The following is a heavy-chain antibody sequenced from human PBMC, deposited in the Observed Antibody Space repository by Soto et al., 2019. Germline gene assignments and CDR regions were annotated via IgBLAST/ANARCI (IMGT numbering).Heavy chain of an antibody. D-gene: IGHD3-3*02. CDR1: GYTFTSYG. CDR2: ISAYNGNT. CDR3: ARAWSVHFWIGGSGFDP. V-gene: IGHV1-18*04. Sequence: QVQLVQSGAEVKKPGASVKVSCKASGYTFTSYGISWVRQAPGQGLEWMGWISAYNGNTNYAQKLQGRVTMTTETSTSQAYRGLSGLRSDDTAVYYCARAWSVHFWIGGSGFDPWGQGTLVNVSS. J-gene: IGHJ5*02.